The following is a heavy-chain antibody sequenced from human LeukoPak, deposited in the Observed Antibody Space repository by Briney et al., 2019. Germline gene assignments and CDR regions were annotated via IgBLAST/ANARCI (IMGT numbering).Heavy chain of an antibody. CDR3: ARGLGLRWGNGLWY. J-gene: IGHJ4*02. Sequence: SETLSLTCAVYGGSFSGYYWSWIRQPPGKGLEWIGEINHSGSTNYNPSLKSRVTISVDTSKNQFSLKLSSVTAADTAVYYCARGLGLRWGNGLWYWGQGTLVTVPS. V-gene: IGHV4-34*01. D-gene: IGHD4-23*01. CDR2: INHSGST. CDR1: GGSFSGYY.